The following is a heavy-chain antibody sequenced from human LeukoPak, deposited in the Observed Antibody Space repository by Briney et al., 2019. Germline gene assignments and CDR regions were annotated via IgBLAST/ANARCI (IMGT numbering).Heavy chain of an antibody. V-gene: IGHV3-74*01. CDR1: GFTFSSYW. CDR3: ARDPYYYDSSGYYRDDYFDY. J-gene: IGHJ4*02. D-gene: IGHD3-22*01. CDR2: INSDGSST. Sequence: GGSLRLSCAASGFTFSSYWMHWVRQAPGKGLVWVSRINSDGSSTSYADSVKGRFTISRDNAKNTLYLQMNRLRAEDTAVYYCARDPYYYDSSGYYRDDYFDYWGQGTLVTVSS.